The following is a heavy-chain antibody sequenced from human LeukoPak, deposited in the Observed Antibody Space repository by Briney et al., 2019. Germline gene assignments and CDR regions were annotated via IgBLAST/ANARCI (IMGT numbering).Heavy chain of an antibody. V-gene: IGHV1-69*05. CDR3: ARDQGLSHGYNYYYFDS. Sequence: SVKVSCKASGDTFGTYAITWVRQAPGQGLEWMGRIIPIFGAPDYAQKLQGRVTISTDESTSTAYMELSSLRSEDTAVYYCARDQGLSHGYNYYYFDSWGQGTLVTVSA. CDR2: IIPIFGAP. CDR1: GDTFGTYA. J-gene: IGHJ4*02. D-gene: IGHD5-24*01.